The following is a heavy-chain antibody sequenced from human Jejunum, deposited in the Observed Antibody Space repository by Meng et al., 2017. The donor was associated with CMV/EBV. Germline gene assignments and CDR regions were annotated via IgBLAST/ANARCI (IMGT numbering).Heavy chain of an antibody. CDR2: INPNSGDT. Sequence: QVQLVQSGAEVKNPGASVKVSGKASGYTFTDYYIHWVRQAPGQGLEWMGWINPNSGDTMYVQKFQGRVTMTMDTSISTAYLELSSLKSDDAAFYYCARNIGSYRGSFDYWGQGTLVNVSS. CDR3: ARNIGSYRGSFDY. V-gene: IGHV1-2*02. CDR1: GYTFTDYY. D-gene: IGHD1-26*01. J-gene: IGHJ4*02.